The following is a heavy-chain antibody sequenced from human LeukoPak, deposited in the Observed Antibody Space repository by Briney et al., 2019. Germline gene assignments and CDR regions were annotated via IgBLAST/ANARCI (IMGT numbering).Heavy chain of an antibody. D-gene: IGHD5-18*01. CDR3: ARGDRRLSGTWIQLYYYYYYMDV. CDR1: GYTFTSYG. CDR2: MNPNSGNT. J-gene: IGHJ6*03. Sequence: ASVKVSCKASGYTFTSYGIIWVRQAPGQGLEWMGWMNPNSGNTGYAQKFQGRVTITRNTSISTAYMELSSLRSEDTAVYYCARGDRRLSGTWIQLYYYYYYMDVWGKGTTVTVSS. V-gene: IGHV1-8*03.